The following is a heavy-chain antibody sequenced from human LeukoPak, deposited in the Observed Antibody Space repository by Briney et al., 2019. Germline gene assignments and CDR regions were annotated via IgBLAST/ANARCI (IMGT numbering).Heavy chain of an antibody. D-gene: IGHD1-7*01. V-gene: IGHV3-7*01. CDR2: IKPDGSEK. J-gene: IGHJ3*01. CDR3: ANYLT. CDR1: GFTFSSYA. Sequence: GGSLRLSCAASGFTFSSYAINWVRQAPGRGLEWVANIKPDGSEKYYVDSVKGRFTISRDNAKNSLYLQMNSLRAEDTAVYYCANYLTWGQGTMVTVSS.